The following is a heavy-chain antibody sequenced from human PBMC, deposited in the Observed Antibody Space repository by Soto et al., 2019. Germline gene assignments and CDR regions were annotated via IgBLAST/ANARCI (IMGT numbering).Heavy chain of an antibody. D-gene: IGHD6-19*01. Sequence: QVQLVQSGAEVKKPGSSVKVSCKASGGTFSSYAISWARQAPGQGLEWMGGIIPIFGTANYAQKFQGRVTITADESTSTAYMELSSLRSEDTAVYYCATRIAVAVTPVYAFDIWGQGTMVTVSS. CDR2: IIPIFGTA. V-gene: IGHV1-69*12. CDR3: ATRIAVAVTPVYAFDI. J-gene: IGHJ3*02. CDR1: GGTFSSYA.